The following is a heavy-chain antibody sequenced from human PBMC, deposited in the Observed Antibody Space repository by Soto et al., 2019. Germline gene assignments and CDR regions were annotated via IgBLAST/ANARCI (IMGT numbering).Heavy chain of an antibody. CDR3: ARGGPTGVTDSLFDY. J-gene: IGHJ4*02. V-gene: IGHV4-59*01. CDR1: GGSISSYY. CDR2: IYYSGST. Sequence: SETLSLTCTVSGGSISSYYWSWIRQPPGKGLEWIGYIYYSGSTNYNPSLKSRVTISVDTSKNQFSLKLSSVTAADTAVYYCARGGPTGVTDSLFDYWGQGTLVTVSS. D-gene: IGHD7-27*01.